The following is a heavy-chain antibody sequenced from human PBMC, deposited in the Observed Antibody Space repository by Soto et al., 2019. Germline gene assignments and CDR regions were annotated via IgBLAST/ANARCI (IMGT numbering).Heavy chain of an antibody. CDR1: GFTFSSYA. D-gene: IGHD2-2*01. Sequence: QVQLVESGGGVVQPGRSLRLSCAASGFTFSSYAMHWVRQAPGKGLEWVAVISYDGSNNYYADSVKGRFTISRDNSKHTLYLQMNSLRAEDTAVYYCARGSPSVVPAANDYWGQGTLVTVSS. V-gene: IGHV3-30-3*01. CDR3: ARGSPSVVPAANDY. CDR2: ISYDGSNN. J-gene: IGHJ4*02.